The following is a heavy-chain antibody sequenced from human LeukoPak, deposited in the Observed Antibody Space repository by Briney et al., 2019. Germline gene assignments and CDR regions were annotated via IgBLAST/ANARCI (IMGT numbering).Heavy chain of an antibody. CDR3: AKGDCSSTSCHYYYYGMDV. Sequence: GASLRLSCAASGFTFSSYAMSWVRQAPGKGLEWVSATSGSGGSTYYADSVKGRFTISRDNSKNTLYLQMNSLRAEDTAVYYCAKGDCSSTSCHYYYYGMDVWGQGTTVTVSS. D-gene: IGHD2-2*01. CDR2: TSGSGGST. V-gene: IGHV3-23*01. CDR1: GFTFSSYA. J-gene: IGHJ6*02.